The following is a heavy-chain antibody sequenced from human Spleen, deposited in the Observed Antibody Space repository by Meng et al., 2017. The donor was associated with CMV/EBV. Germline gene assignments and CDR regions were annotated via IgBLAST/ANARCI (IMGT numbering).Heavy chain of an antibody. CDR3: GYSPYYYDTNEYFRGDY. Sequence: SGPTLVKPTQTLTLTCTFSGLSLTTSGVGVGWIRQPPGKALEWLALLYWNDDERYSPSLQTRLTITKDTSKNQVVLIMTNMDPVDTGTYYCGYSPYYYDTNEYFRGDYWGQGSQVTVSS. J-gene: IGHJ4*02. V-gene: IGHV2-5*01. CDR1: GLSLTTSGVG. D-gene: IGHD3-22*01. CDR2: LYWNDDE.